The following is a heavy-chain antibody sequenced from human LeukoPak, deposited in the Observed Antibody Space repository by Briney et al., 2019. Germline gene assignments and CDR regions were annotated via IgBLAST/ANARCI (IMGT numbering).Heavy chain of an antibody. D-gene: IGHD6-19*01. CDR1: GGSFSGYY. V-gene: IGHV4-34*01. Sequence: SETLSLTCAVYGGSFSGYYWSWIRQPPGKGLEWIGEINHSGSTNYNPSLKSRVTISVDTSKNQFSLKLSSVTAADTAVYYCARQVRYSSGWYQKYFDYWGQGTQVTVSS. J-gene: IGHJ4*02. CDR2: INHSGST. CDR3: ARQVRYSSGWYQKYFDY.